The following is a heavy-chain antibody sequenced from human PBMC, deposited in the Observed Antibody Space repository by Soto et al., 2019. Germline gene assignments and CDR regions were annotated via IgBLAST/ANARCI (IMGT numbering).Heavy chain of an antibody. CDR1: GGSFSGYY. CDR3: ARGKYQSLRFVPFDY. CDR2: INHSGST. D-gene: IGHD5-12*01. J-gene: IGHJ4*02. V-gene: IGHV4-34*01. Sequence: SETLSLTCAVYGGSFSGYYWSWIRQPPGKGLEWIGEINHSGSTNYNPSLKSRVTISVDTSKNQFSLKLSSVTAADTAVYYCARGKYQSLRFVPFDYWGQGTLVTVSS.